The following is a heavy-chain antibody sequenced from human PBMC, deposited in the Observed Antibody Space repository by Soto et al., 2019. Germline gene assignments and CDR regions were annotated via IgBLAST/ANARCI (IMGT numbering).Heavy chain of an antibody. CDR1: GGSVSGYF. CDR3: ARDGATTGSVYLNY. J-gene: IGHJ4*02. V-gene: IGHV4-59*02. D-gene: IGHD1-1*01. CDR2: ISYSGST. Sequence: QVQLQESGPGLVKPSETLSLTCTVSGGSVSGYFWTWFRQPPGKGLEWIGYISYSGSTNYNSSLTSRVSMSMDTSRNQFSLTLTSVSAADTAVYYCARDGATTGSVYLNYWGQGTLVPVSS.